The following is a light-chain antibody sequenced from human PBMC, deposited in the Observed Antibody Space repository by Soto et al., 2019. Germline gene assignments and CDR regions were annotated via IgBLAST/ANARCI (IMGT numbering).Light chain of an antibody. CDR3: QQSYSTLPS. J-gene: IGKJ2*01. CDR1: QSISSY. V-gene: IGKV1-39*01. Sequence: DIQMTQSPSSLSASVGDRVTITCRASQSISSYLNWYQQKPGKAPKHLIYAASSLQSGVPSRFSGSGSGTDFTLTISSLQPEDFATYYCQQSYSTLPSFGQGTKLEIK. CDR2: AAS.